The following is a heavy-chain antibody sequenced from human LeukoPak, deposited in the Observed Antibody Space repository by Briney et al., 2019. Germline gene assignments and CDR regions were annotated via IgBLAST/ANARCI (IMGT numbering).Heavy chain of an antibody. Sequence: ASVKVSCKASGGTFSSYAISWVRQAPGQGLEWMGGIIPIFGTANYAQKFQGRVTITADESTSTAYMELNSLRSEDTAVYYCARDSSQWLVPDYWGQGTLVTVSS. J-gene: IGHJ4*02. CDR1: GGTFSSYA. V-gene: IGHV1-69*01. CDR3: ARDSSQWLVPDY. D-gene: IGHD6-19*01. CDR2: IIPIFGTA.